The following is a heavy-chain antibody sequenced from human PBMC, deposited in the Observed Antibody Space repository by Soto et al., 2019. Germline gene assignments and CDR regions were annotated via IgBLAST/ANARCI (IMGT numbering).Heavy chain of an antibody. CDR3: CRALTRYAPIDC. D-gene: IGHD3-16*01. J-gene: IGHJ4*02. CDR2: IYYSGST. V-gene: IGHV4-30-4*01. CDR1: GGYISSGDPC. Sequence: PSQTLSLTCTVSGGYISSGDPCWSWVRQPPGKGLEWIGYIYYSGSTYYNPSLKSRLSISVDTSKNRFSLGLSSVTAADTAVYYCCRALTRYAPIDCWGQGTLVTVSS.